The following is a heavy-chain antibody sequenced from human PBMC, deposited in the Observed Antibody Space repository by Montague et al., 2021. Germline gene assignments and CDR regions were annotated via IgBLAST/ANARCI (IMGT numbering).Heavy chain of an antibody. CDR1: GFPFSSYA. CDR3: TKDQDDYGDYVDWVDT. J-gene: IGHJ5*02. D-gene: IGHD4-17*01. V-gene: IGHV3-23*01. CDR2: ITSGGST. Sequence: SLRLSCAASGFPFSSYAMSWVRQAPGKGLKWVSSITSGGSTYYADSVTGRFTISRDNSKNTLYLQMSSLRAEDTAVYYCTKDQDDYGDYVDWVDTWGQGTLVTVPS.